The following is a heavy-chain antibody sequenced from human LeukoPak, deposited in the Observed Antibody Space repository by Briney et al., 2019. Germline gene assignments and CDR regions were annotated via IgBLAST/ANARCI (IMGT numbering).Heavy chain of an antibody. CDR3: ARRLENRITMVRGTLKPYFDY. J-gene: IGHJ4*02. Sequence: SETLSLTCAVYGGSFSGYYWSWIRQPPGKGLGWIGEINHSGSTNYNPSLKSRVTISVDTSKNQFSLKLSSVTAADTAVYYCARRLENRITMVRGTLKPYFDYWGQGTLVTVSS. V-gene: IGHV4-34*01. CDR1: GGSFSGYY. D-gene: IGHD3-10*01. CDR2: INHSGST.